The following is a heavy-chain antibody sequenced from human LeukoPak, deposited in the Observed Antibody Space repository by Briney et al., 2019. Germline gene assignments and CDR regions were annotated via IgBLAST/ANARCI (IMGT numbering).Heavy chain of an antibody. J-gene: IGHJ4*02. CDR1: GFTFSSYT. CDR3: ARDLYDRSADY. CDR2: ISSSSSYI. V-gene: IGHV3-21*01. D-gene: IGHD3-22*01. Sequence: PGGSLRLSCAASGFTFSSYTMNWVRQAPGKGLEWVSSISSSSSYIYYADSVKGRFTISRDNAKKSLYLQTNSLRAEDTAVYYCARDLYDRSADYWGQGTLVTVSS.